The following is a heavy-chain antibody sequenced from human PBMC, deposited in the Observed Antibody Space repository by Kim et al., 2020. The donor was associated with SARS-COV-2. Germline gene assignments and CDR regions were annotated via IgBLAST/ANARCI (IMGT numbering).Heavy chain of an antibody. V-gene: IGHV1-69*01. D-gene: IGHD6-13*01. CDR3: ARDHIAAAASYYYYGMDV. J-gene: IGHJ6*02. Sequence: QGRVTITADESTSTAYMELSSLRSEDTAVYYCARDHIAAAASYYYYGMDVWGQGTTVTVSS.